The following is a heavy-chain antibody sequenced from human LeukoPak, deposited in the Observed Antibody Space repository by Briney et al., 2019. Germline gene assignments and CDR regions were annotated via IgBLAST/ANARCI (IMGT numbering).Heavy chain of an antibody. CDR2: IYYSGCT. D-gene: IGHD3-3*01. J-gene: IGHJ6*03. CDR3: ARDRRRAYDFWSGYYTSYYYYYYMDV. V-gene: IGHV4-39*07. CDR1: GDSISSSSYY. Sequence: SETLSLTCTVSGDSISSSSYYWGWIRQPRGKGLEWSGSIYYSGCTYYHPSLKSQLTISVDTSTNQFSLKLSSVTAADTAVYYCARDRRRAYDFWSGYYTSYYYYYYMDVWGKGTTVTVSS.